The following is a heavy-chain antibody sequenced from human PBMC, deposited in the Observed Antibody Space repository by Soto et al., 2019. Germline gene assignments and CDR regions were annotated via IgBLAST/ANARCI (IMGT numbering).Heavy chain of an antibody. CDR3: ARRGYCTNGVCYYGMDV. CDR1: GGSFSGYY. CDR2: INHSGST. J-gene: IGHJ6*02. D-gene: IGHD2-8*01. V-gene: IGHV4-34*01. Sequence: PSETLSLTCAVYGGSFSGYYWTWIRQPPGTGLEWIGEINHSGSTNYNPSLKSRVTISVDTSKNQFSLKLSSVTAADTAVYYCARRGYCTNGVCYYGMDVWRQGTTVTVSS.